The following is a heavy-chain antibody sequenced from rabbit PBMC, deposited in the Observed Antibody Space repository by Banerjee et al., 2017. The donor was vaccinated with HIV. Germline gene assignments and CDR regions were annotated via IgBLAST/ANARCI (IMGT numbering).Heavy chain of an antibody. Sequence: QSLEESGGDLVKPGASLTLTCKASRFDFTSTFYMCWVRQAPGKGLEWIGCIDTGSGDTAYATWAKGRFTISKTSSTTVTLQMTSLTAADTATYFCARGEHFSLWGPGTLVTVS. V-gene: IGHV1S40*01. CDR2: IDTGSGDT. CDR1: RFDFTSTFY. J-gene: IGHJ4*01. CDR3: ARGEHFSL.